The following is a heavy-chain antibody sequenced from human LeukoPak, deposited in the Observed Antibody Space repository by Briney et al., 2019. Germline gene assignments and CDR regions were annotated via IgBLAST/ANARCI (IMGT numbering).Heavy chain of an antibody. CDR1: GFTFSSYW. D-gene: IGHD5-24*01. J-gene: IGHJ6*02. CDR3: AKDRHRGGYDPDGMDV. V-gene: IGHV3-30*18. Sequence: GSLRLSCAASGFTFSSYWMSWVRQAPGKGLEWVAVISYEGGNKDYSDSVKGRFTISRDNSKSTLYLQLNSLRADDTAVYYCAKDRHRGGYDPDGMDVWGQGTTVTVSS. CDR2: ISYEGGNK.